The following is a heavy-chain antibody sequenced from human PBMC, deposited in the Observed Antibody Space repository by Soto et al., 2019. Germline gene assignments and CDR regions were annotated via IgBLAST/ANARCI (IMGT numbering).Heavy chain of an antibody. CDR1: GYTFTSYG. V-gene: IGHV1-46*01. D-gene: IGHD6-13*01. CDR2: INPSGGST. J-gene: IGHJ4*02. CDR3: ARYSSSWHFDY. Sequence: ASVKVSCKASGYTFTSYGISWVRQAPGQGLEWMGIINPSGGSTSYAQKFQGRVTMTRDTSTSTVYMELSSLRSEDTAVYYCARYSSSWHFDYWGQGTLVTVSS.